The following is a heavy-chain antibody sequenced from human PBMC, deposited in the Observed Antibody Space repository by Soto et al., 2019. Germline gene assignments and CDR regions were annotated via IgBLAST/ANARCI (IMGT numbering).Heavy chain of an antibody. Sequence: SLTCTVSGGSISSYYWSWIRQPPGKGLEWIGYIYYSGSTNYNPSLKSRVTISVDTSKNQFSLKLSSVTAADTAVYYCARVGCSSTSCYGGYYYYGMDVWGQGTTVTVSS. D-gene: IGHD2-2*01. V-gene: IGHV4-59*01. CDR2: IYYSGST. CDR1: GGSISSYY. CDR3: ARVGCSSTSCYGGYYYYGMDV. J-gene: IGHJ6*02.